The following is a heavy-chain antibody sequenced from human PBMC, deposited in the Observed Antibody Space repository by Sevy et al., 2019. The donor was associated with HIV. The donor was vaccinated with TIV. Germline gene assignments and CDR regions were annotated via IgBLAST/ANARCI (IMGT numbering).Heavy chain of an antibody. CDR1: GYTFNSFY. Sequence: ASVKVSCKASGYTFNSFYIHWVRQAPGQGLEWVGWINPYSGGIHYAQKFQGRVTLTRDTSISVAYMEMTSLRSNDTAVYYCVRDGFYGGDSVTFAGDFWGQGTLVTVSS. D-gene: IGHD2-21*02. V-gene: IGHV1-2*02. CDR3: VRDGFYGGDSVTFAGDF. J-gene: IGHJ4*02. CDR2: INPYSGGI.